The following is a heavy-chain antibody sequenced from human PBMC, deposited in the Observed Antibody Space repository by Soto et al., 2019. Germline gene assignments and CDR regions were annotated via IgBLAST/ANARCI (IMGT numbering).Heavy chain of an antibody. V-gene: IGHV1-8*02. J-gene: IGHJ4*02. D-gene: IGHD3-10*01. CDR1: GDTFTANY. CDR3: ARGRASGSYYLLDY. Sequence: ASVKVSCKASGDTFTANYIHWVRQATGHGLEWMGWINPNSGNIGYAQRFQGRVTMTRDTAIRTAYMEVSSLRSDDTAVYYCARGRASGSYYLLDYWGQGTLVTVSS. CDR2: INPNSGNI.